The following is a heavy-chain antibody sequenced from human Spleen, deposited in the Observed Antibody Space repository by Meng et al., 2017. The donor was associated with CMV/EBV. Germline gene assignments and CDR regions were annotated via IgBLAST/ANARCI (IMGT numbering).Heavy chain of an antibody. CDR1: GLTFSNYA. Sequence: GGSLRLSCAASGLTFSNYAMHWVRQAPGKGLEWVAFIRYDGSNKYYADSVKGRFTISRDNPKKTLYLQMNSLRGEDTAVYYCANRRDYGDYYYYGMDVWGQGTTVTVSS. J-gene: IGHJ6*02. CDR2: IRYDGSNK. V-gene: IGHV3-30*02. D-gene: IGHD4-17*01. CDR3: ANRRDYGDYYYYGMDV.